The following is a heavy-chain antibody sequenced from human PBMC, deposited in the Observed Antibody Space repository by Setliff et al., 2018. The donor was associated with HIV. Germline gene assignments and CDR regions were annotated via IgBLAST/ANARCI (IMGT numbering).Heavy chain of an antibody. V-gene: IGHV4-4*07. Sequence: SETLSLTCIVSGGSISGYYWSWIRQPAEKGLEWIGRIYSSGSINYNPSLKSRVTMSVDTSKNQFSLKLTSVTAADTAMYYCARDLPELTGRSFDPWGQGMLVTVSS. D-gene: IGHD7-27*01. CDR3: ARDLPELTGRSFDP. J-gene: IGHJ5*02. CDR2: IYSSGSI. CDR1: GGSISGYY.